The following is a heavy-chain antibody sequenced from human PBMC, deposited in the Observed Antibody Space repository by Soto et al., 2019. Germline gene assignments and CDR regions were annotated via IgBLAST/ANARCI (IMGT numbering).Heavy chain of an antibody. CDR3: VKGRYYDSSGSDPPFDY. J-gene: IGHJ4*02. V-gene: IGHV3-64D*08. Sequence: GGSLRLSCSASGFTFSSYAMHWVRQAPGKGLEYVSAISSNGGSTYYADSVKGRFTISRDNSKNTLYLQMSSLRAEDTAVYYCVKGRYYDSSGSDPPFDYWGQGTLVTVSS. D-gene: IGHD3-22*01. CDR2: ISSNGGST. CDR1: GFTFSSYA.